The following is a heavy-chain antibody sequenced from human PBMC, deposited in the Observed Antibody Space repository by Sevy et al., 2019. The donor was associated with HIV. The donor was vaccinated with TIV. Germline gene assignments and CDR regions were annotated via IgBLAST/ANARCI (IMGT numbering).Heavy chain of an antibody. D-gene: IGHD3-22*01. V-gene: IGHV3-23*01. J-gene: IGHJ4*02. Sequence: GGSLSLSCAASGFTFSSYAMTWVRQAPGKGLEWVSGISGSGYSTYYADTVKGRFTISRDNSKNTLYLQMNSLRAEDTAVYYCAKEGGGYNYDSSGLFDYWGQGTLVTVSS. CDR1: GFTFSSYA. CDR3: AKEGGGYNYDSSGLFDY. CDR2: ISGSGYST.